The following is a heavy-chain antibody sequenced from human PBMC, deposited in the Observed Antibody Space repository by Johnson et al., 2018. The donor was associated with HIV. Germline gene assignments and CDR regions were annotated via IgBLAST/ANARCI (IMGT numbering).Heavy chain of an antibody. J-gene: IGHJ3*02. CDR2: ISSSGSTI. Sequence: QVQLVESGGGLVKPGGSLRLSCAASGLIFSDNYMSWIRQAPGKGLEWVSYISSSGSTIYYADSVKGRFTISRDNAKNSLYLQMNSLRAEDTAVYYCARVYRVTIFGVVISHDAFDIWGQGTMVTVSS. D-gene: IGHD3-3*01. V-gene: IGHV3-11*04. CDR1: GLIFSDNY. CDR3: ARVYRVTIFGVVISHDAFDI.